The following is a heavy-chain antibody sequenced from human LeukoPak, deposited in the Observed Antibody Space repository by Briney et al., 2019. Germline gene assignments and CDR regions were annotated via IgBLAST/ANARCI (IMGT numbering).Heavy chain of an antibody. D-gene: IGHD3-22*01. CDR2: IIPILGIA. Sequence: SVKVSCKASGGTFSSYAISWVRQAPGQGLEWMGRIIPILGIANYAQKFQGRVTITADKSTSTAYMELSSLRSEDTAVYYCARLDSSATKDWYFDLWGRGTLVTVSS. V-gene: IGHV1-69*04. J-gene: IGHJ2*01. CDR1: GGTFSSYA. CDR3: ARLDSSATKDWYFDL.